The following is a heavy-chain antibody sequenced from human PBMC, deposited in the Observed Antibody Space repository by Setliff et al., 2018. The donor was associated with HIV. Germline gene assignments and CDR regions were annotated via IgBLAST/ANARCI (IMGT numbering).Heavy chain of an antibody. V-gene: IGHV3-21*01. D-gene: IGHD5-18*01. CDR2: ISTSGSNI. CDR3: ARGLRWIQVSPDYFDF. CDR1: GFTFSSYT. Sequence: PGGSLRLSCSASGFTFSSYTMSWVRQAPGKGLEWVSSISTSGSNIYYADSLKGRFTISRDNAKNSQYLQMNSLRAEDTAVYYCARGLRWIQVSPDYFDFWGQGTLVTVSS. J-gene: IGHJ4*02.